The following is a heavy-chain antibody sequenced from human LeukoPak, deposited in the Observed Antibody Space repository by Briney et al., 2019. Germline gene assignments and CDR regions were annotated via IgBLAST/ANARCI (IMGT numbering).Heavy chain of an antibody. V-gene: IGHV4-39*01. Sequence: SETLSLTCTVSGGSISGSSYYWGWIRQPPGKGLEWIGSIYYTGITYDNPSLKSRVTISVDTSKNQFSLKLRSVTAADTAVYYCASPAITTFDYWGQGILVTVAS. J-gene: IGHJ4*02. CDR3: ASPAITTFDY. D-gene: IGHD3-22*01. CDR1: GGSISGSSYY. CDR2: IYYTGIT.